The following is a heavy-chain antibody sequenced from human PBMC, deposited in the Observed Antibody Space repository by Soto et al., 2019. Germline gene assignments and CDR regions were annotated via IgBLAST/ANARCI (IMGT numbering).Heavy chain of an antibody. CDR1: GFTFSSYA. CDR3: AKFQSNSWFGEFPFDY. Sequence: PGGSVILSCAASGFTFSSYAMSWVRQAPGKGLEWVSAISGSGGSTYYADSVKGRFTISRDNSKNTLYLQMNSLRAEDTAVYYCAKFQSNSWFGEFPFDYWGQGTLVTVSS. V-gene: IGHV3-23*01. CDR2: ISGSGGST. D-gene: IGHD3-10*01. J-gene: IGHJ4*02.